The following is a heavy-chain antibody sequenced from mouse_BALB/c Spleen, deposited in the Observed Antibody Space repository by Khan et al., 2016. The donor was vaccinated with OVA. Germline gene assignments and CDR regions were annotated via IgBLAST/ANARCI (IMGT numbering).Heavy chain of an antibody. V-gene: IGHV1-77*01. CDR1: GYTFTDYY. CDR2: ISPGSGDT. CDR3: ARRNYFGYTFAY. Sequence: VELVESGAELARPGASVKLSCKASGYTFTDYYINWVKQRTGQGLEWIGEISPGSGDTYYNEKFKGKATLTADKSSSTAYMQLNSLTSEASAVYFCARRNYFGYTFAYLGQGTLVTVSA. D-gene: IGHD1-2*01. J-gene: IGHJ3*01.